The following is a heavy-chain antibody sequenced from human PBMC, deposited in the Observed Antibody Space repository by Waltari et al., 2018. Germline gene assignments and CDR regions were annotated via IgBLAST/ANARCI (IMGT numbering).Heavy chain of an antibody. J-gene: IGHJ6*02. Sequence: EVQLVESGGGLIQPGGSLRLSCAASGFTVSSNYMSWVRQAPGKGLEGVVMIVSGGRKYYADSVKGRFTISRDNSKNTLYLQMNSLRAEDTAVYYCARAKLYCRSNSCYGMDVWGQGTTVTVSS. D-gene: IGHD2-2*01. CDR3: ARAKLYCRSNSCYGMDV. CDR2: IVSGGRK. CDR1: GFTVSSNY. V-gene: IGHV3-53*01.